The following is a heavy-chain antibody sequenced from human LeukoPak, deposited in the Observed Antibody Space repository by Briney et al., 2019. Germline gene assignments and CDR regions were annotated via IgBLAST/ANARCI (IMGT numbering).Heavy chain of an antibody. J-gene: IGHJ4*02. CDR2: ITDSGGST. V-gene: IGHV3-23*01. CDR3: AKAPLGYCSSTSCYYLDY. Sequence: GGSLRLSCAASGFTFSNYAMSWVRQAPGKGLEWVSAITDSGGSTYSADSVKGRFTISRDNSKNTLYLEMSSLRAEDTAIYYCAKAPLGYCSSTSCYYLDYWAQGTLVTVSS. D-gene: IGHD2-2*01. CDR1: GFTFSNYA.